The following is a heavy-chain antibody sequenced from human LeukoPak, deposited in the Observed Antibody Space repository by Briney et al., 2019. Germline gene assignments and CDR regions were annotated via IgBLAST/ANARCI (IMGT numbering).Heavy chain of an antibody. CDR1: GGSISSYY. CDR3: ARSATDAFDI. J-gene: IGHJ3*02. Sequence: PSETLSLTCTVSGGSISSYYWSWIRQPPGKGLECIGYIYKSGSTNYNPSLKSRVSISVDTSKNQFSLKLSSVTAADTAVYYCARSATDAFDIWGQGTMVTVSS. D-gene: IGHD6-25*01. CDR2: IYKSGST. V-gene: IGHV4-59*08.